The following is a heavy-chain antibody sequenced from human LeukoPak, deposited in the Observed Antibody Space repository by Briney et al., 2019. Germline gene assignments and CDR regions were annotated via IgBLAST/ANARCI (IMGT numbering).Heavy chain of an antibody. D-gene: IGHD6-19*01. Sequence: GSLRLSCAASGFTFSSYGMHWVRQAPGKGLEWVAVISYDGSNKYYADSVKGRFTISRDNSKNTLYLQMNSLRAEDTAVYYCAKDSGIAVADYWGQGTLVTVSS. V-gene: IGHV3-30*18. CDR3: AKDSGIAVADY. CDR2: ISYDGSNK. J-gene: IGHJ4*02. CDR1: GFTFSSYG.